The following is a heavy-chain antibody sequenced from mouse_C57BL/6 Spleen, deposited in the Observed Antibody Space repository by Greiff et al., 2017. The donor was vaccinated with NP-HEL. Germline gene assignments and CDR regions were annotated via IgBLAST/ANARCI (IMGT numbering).Heavy chain of an antibody. Sequence: EVKVVESGGGLVQPGGSLKLSCAASGFTFSDYYMYWVRQTPEKRLEWVAYISNGGGSTYYPDTVKGRFTISRDNAKNTLYLQMSRLKSEDTAMYYCARQGGIYYGNYGYAMDYWGQGTSVTVSS. D-gene: IGHD2-1*01. J-gene: IGHJ4*01. CDR2: ISNGGGST. CDR1: GFTFSDYY. V-gene: IGHV5-12*01. CDR3: ARQGGIYYGNYGYAMDY.